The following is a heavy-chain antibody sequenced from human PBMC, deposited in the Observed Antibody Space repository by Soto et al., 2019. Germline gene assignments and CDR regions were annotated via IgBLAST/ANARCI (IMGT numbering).Heavy chain of an antibody. CDR1: GYTFTGYY. CDR3: ARSRGIAVAGTHAFDI. V-gene: IGHV1-2*04. J-gene: IGHJ3*02. Sequence: GASVKVSCKASGYTFTGYYMHWVRQAPGQGLEWMGWINPNSGGTNYAQKFQGWVTMTRDTSISTAYMELSRLRSDDTAVYYCARSRGIAVAGTHAFDIWGQGTMVTVSS. D-gene: IGHD6-19*01. CDR2: INPNSGGT.